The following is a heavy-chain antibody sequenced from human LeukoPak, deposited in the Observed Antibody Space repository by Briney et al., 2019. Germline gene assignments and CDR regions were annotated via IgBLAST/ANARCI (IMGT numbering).Heavy chain of an antibody. CDR3: AKSPYSSSWGVDY. CDR1: GFTFSSYG. CDR2: IWYDGSNK. J-gene: IGHJ4*02. Sequence: GGSLRLSCAAAGFTFSSYGMHWVRQAAGRGLEWVAVIWYDGSNKYYAVSVKGRFTISRGNSKNTLYLQRNSLRAEGTAVYYCAKSPYSSSWGVDYWGQGTLVTVSS. D-gene: IGHD6-13*01. V-gene: IGHV3-33*06.